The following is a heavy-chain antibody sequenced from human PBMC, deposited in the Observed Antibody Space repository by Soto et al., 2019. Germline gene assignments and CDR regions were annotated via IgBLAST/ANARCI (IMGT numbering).Heavy chain of an antibody. J-gene: IGHJ6*02. CDR1: GDSIRSSSY. CDR2: IYSTGST. CDR3: RRSSRYSTDV. D-gene: IGHD6-13*01. Sequence: SETLSLTCTVSGDSIRSSSYWGWIRQPPGKGLEWIGSIYSTGSTYYNPSLNSQVTISVDTSKNQFSLNVISVTAADTAVYYCRRSSRYSTDVWGQGTTVTVSS. V-gene: IGHV4-39*01.